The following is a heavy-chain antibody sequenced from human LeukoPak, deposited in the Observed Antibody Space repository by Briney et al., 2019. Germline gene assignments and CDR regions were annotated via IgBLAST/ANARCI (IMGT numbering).Heavy chain of an antibody. V-gene: IGHV3-23*01. Sequence: GGSLRLSCAASGFTFSSYWMSWVRQAPGKGLEWVSSISGSGNRTYYADSVKGRFTISRDNSKNTLFLQMNSLRAEDTAVYYCAKNLYCGGGSCYPSALGMDVWGQGTTVTVSS. D-gene: IGHD2-15*01. CDR1: GFTFSSYW. CDR2: ISGSGNRT. CDR3: AKNLYCGGGSCYPSALGMDV. J-gene: IGHJ6*02.